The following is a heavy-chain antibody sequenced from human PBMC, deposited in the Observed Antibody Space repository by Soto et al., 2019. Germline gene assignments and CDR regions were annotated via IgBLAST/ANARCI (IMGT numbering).Heavy chain of an antibody. CDR2: ISPGSRYP. D-gene: IGHD2-15*01. J-gene: IGHJ5*02. V-gene: IGHV3-11*06. CDR3: VRGGGGGLFDP. CDR1: GFTFGDSY. Sequence: GGSLRLSCAGSGFTFGDSYMSWIRQAPGKGLEWLSYISPGSRYPAYADSVKGRFTIPRDNAKRSLYLQMMSLTAEDTAIYYCVRGGGGGLFDPWGQGTMVTVSS.